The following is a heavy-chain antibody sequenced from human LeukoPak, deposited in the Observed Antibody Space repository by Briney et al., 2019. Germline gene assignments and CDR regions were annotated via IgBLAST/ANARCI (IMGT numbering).Heavy chain of an antibody. V-gene: IGHV3-23*01. CDR3: ARIVVAGATREFDP. CDR1: GFTFSSYA. Sequence: GGSLRLSCAASGFTFSSYAMQWVRQAPGKGLEWVAGISESGGSTYYADSVKGRFTISRDNSKKTLYLQMNSLRGEDTAVYHCARIVVAGATREFDPWGQGTLVTVSS. D-gene: IGHD2-15*01. CDR2: ISESGGST. J-gene: IGHJ5*02.